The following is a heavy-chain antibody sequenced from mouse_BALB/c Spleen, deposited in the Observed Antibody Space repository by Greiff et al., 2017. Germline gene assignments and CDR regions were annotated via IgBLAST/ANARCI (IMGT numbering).Heavy chain of an antibody. J-gene: IGHJ2*01. CDR1: GFTFSSYG. V-gene: IGHV5-6*01. CDR3: ARLYDGYLFDY. CDR2: ISSGGSYT. Sequence: EVKLMESGGDLVKPGGSLKLSCAASGFTFSSYGMSWVRQTPDKRLEWVATISSGGSYTYYPDSVKGRFTISRDNAKNTLYLQMSSLKSEDTAMYYCARLYDGYLFDYWGQGTTLTVSS. D-gene: IGHD2-3*01.